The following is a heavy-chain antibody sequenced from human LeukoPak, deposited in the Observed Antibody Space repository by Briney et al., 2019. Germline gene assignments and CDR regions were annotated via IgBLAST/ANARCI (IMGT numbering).Heavy chain of an antibody. V-gene: IGHV3-53*01. Sequence: GGSLRLSCAASGFTVSSNYMSWVRQAPGKGLEWVSVIYSGGSTYYADSVKGRFTISRDNSKNTLYLQMNSLRAEDTAVYYCARVGQYSYYFDYWGQGTLVTVSS. D-gene: IGHD2-21*01. CDR2: IYSGGST. J-gene: IGHJ4*02. CDR3: ARVGQYSYYFDY. CDR1: GFTVSSNY.